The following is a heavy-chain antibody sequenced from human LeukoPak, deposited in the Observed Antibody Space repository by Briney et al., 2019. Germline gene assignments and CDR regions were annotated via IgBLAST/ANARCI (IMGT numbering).Heavy chain of an antibody. V-gene: IGHV1-69*13. CDR3: ARDGQGITIFGVVPPESYFDY. D-gene: IGHD3-3*01. CDR1: GGTFSSYA. CDR2: IIPIFGTA. Sequence: ASVKVSCKASGGTFSSYAISWVRQAPGQGREWMGGIIPIFGTANYAQKLQGRVTITADESTSTAYMELSSLRSEDSAVYYCARDGQGITIFGVVPPESYFDYWGQGTLVTVSS. J-gene: IGHJ4*02.